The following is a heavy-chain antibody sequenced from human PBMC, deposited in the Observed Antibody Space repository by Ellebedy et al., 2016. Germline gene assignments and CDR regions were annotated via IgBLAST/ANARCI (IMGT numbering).Heavy chain of an antibody. CDR1: GFTVSSNY. CDR2: IYSGGST. J-gene: IGHJ4*02. Sequence: GESLKISCAASGFTVSSNYMSWVRQAPGKGLEWVSVIYSGGSTYYADSVKGRFTISRDNSKNTLYLQMNSLKTEDTAVYYCTTFTIAVAGDWGQGTLVTVSS. CDR3: TTFTIAVAGD. D-gene: IGHD6-19*01. V-gene: IGHV3-53*01.